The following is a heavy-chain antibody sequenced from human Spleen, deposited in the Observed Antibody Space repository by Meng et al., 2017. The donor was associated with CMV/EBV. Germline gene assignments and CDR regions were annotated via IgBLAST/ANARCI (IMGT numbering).Heavy chain of an antibody. D-gene: IGHD6-13*01. CDR3: VRTKRSTYFDY. Sequence: TVSGDSVSSGAYYWSWIRQPPGKGLELIGYIYFTGSTNYNPSLKSRVTISVDTSKNQFSLRLSSVTAADTAVYYCVRTKRSTYFDYWGQGTLVTVSS. J-gene: IGHJ4*02. V-gene: IGHV4-61*08. CDR1: GDSVSSGAYY. CDR2: IYFTGST.